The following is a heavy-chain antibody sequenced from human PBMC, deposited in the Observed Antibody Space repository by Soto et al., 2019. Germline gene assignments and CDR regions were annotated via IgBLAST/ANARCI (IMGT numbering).Heavy chain of an antibody. V-gene: IGHV4-31*03. CDR1: GGSISSGGYY. Sequence: SETLSLTCTVSGGSISSGGYYWSWIRQHPGKGLEWIGYIYYSGSTYYNPSLKSRVTISVDTSKNQFSLKLSSVTAADTAMYYCARRTRGRYCSSTSCYTVGDAFDIWGQGTMVTVSS. CDR2: IYYSGST. D-gene: IGHD2-2*02. CDR3: ARRTRGRYCSSTSCYTVGDAFDI. J-gene: IGHJ3*02.